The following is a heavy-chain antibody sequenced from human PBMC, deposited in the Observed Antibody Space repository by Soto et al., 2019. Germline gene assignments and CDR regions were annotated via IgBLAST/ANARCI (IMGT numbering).Heavy chain of an antibody. J-gene: IGHJ4*02. Sequence: EVQLLESGGGLVQPGGSLRLSCTASGFTFSNCAMNWVRQAPGKGLEWVSAISGSGGSTYYADSVTGRFTISRDNSKNTVSLQMNSLTAEDTAVYFCAKMSLWVGELFPYYFDYWGQGTLVTVSS. D-gene: IGHD3-10*01. CDR1: GFTFSNCA. CDR2: ISGSGGST. V-gene: IGHV3-23*01. CDR3: AKMSLWVGELFPYYFDY.